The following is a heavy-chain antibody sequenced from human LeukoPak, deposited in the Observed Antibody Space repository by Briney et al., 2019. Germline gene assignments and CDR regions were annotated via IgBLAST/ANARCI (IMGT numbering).Heavy chain of an antibody. V-gene: IGHV4-59*01. J-gene: IGHJ4*02. CDR3: ARSGYSYGLVDY. CDR1: GGSISSGY. Sequence: SETLSLTCTVSGGSISSGYWSWIRQPPGKGLEWIGYIYYSGDTNYNPSLKSRVTISVDTSKNQSSLKLSSVTAADTAVYYCARSGYSYGLVDYWGQGTLVTVSS. CDR2: IYYSGDT. D-gene: IGHD5-18*01.